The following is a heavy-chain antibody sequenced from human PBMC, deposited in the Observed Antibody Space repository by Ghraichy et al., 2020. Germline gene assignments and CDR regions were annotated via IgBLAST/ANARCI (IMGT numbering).Heavy chain of an antibody. J-gene: IGHJ4*02. V-gene: IGHV3-30*18. Sequence: GGSLRLSCAVSGFSFNNYGMHWVRQAPGKGLEWVAVISNDGIHKHYGHSVRGRFTISRDNSKSTLYLQMNSLRDDDTAVYHCANTGYGDYARGGLDYWGQGTLVTVSS. CDR3: ANTGYGDYARGGLDY. CDR1: GFSFNNYG. CDR2: ISNDGIHK. D-gene: IGHD4-17*01.